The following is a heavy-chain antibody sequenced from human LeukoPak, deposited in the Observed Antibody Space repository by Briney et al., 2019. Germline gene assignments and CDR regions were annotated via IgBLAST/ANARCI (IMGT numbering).Heavy chain of an antibody. D-gene: IGHD3-10*01. Sequence: SETLSLTCTVSGGSINSYYWSWIRQPPGKGLECIGYIHYTRSTNYNPSLKSRVTISVDTSKSQFSLKLSSVTAADTAIYYCARGGYYGSGNDFRFDPWGQGTLVTVSS. V-gene: IGHV4-59*01. J-gene: IGHJ5*02. CDR2: IHYTRST. CDR1: GGSINSYY. CDR3: ARGGYYGSGNDFRFDP.